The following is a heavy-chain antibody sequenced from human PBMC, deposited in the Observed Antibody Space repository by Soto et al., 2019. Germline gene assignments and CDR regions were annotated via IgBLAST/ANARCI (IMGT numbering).Heavy chain of an antibody. V-gene: IGHV3-7*01. Sequence: GGSLRLSCAASGFSFSSYWMDWVRQAPGKGLEWVANINQDGSEKHYVASVKGRFTISRDNAKNSLYLQMSSLTAEDSTLYYCSPSLDYWGQGALVTVSS. CDR1: GFSFSSYW. CDR3: SPSLDY. J-gene: IGHJ4*02. CDR2: INQDGSEK.